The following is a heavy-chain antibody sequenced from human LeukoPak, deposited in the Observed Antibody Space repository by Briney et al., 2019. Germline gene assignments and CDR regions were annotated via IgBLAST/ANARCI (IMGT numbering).Heavy chain of an antibody. V-gene: IGHV4-34*01. Sequence: PSETLSLTCAVYGGSFSGYYWSWIRQPPGKGLEWIGEINHSGSTNYNPSLKSRVTMSVDTSKNQFSLKLSSVTAADTAVYYCARATWAAFDYWGQGTLVTVSS. CDR3: ARATWAAFDY. CDR2: INHSGST. D-gene: IGHD2/OR15-2a*01. J-gene: IGHJ4*02. CDR1: GGSFSGYY.